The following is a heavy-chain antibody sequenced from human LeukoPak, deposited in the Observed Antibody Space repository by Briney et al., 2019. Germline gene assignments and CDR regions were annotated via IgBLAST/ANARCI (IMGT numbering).Heavy chain of an antibody. CDR1: GNTFSGHY. J-gene: IGHJ4*02. Sequence: ASVKVSCKASGNTFSGHYMHWLRQAPGQGLEWMGWLDPNSGGTNYAQKFQGRVSMTRDTSISTDYMELSRLRSDDTAVYYCARTAGYSYLAFWGQGTLVTVSS. D-gene: IGHD5-18*01. CDR2: LDPNSGGT. V-gene: IGHV1-2*02. CDR3: ARTAGYSYLAF.